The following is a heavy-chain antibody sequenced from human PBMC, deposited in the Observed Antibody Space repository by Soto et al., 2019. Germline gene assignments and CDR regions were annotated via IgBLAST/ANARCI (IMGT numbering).Heavy chain of an antibody. Sequence: QVPLQESGPGLVRPSETLSLTCSVSGGSITSPNYFWGWVRRAPGRGPEWIGNIFYNGRTAYRPSLQCPVTFPAHTSRHPAPLRLAALPGAESARCYCARGAFNAEEQSDWFAPWGRGTMITASS. D-gene: IGHD6-19*01. CDR3: ARGAFNAEEQSDWFAP. CDR2: IFYNGRT. CDR1: GGSITSPNYF. V-gene: IGHV4-39*02. J-gene: IGHJ5*02.